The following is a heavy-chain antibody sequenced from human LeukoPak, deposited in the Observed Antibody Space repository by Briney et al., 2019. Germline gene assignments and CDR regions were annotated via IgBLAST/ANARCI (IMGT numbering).Heavy chain of an antibody. Sequence: ASVKVSCKASGYTFTGYYMHWVRQAPGQGLEWMGWINPSGGSTSYAQKFQGRVTMTRDMSTSTVYMELSSLRSEDTAVYYCARAVTVVAATPGYWGQGTLVTVSS. CDR1: GYTFTGYY. CDR2: INPSGGST. V-gene: IGHV1-46*01. CDR3: ARAVTVVAATPGY. D-gene: IGHD2-15*01. J-gene: IGHJ4*02.